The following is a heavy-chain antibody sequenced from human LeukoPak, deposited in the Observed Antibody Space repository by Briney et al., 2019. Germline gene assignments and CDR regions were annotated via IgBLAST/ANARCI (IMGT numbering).Heavy chain of an antibody. CDR1: GFTFGDYA. V-gene: IGHV3-49*03. Sequence: PGGSLRLXCTASGFTFGDYAMSWFRQAPGKGLEWVGFVRSKAYGGTTEYAASVKGRFTISRDDSKSIAYLQMNSLKTEDTAVYYCTTTAYGDNIDYWGQGTLVTVSS. D-gene: IGHD4-17*01. CDR3: TTTAYGDNIDY. J-gene: IGHJ4*02. CDR2: VRSKAYGGTT.